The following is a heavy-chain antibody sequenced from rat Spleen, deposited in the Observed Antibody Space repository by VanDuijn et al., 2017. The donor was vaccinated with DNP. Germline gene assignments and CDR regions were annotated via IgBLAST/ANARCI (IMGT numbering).Heavy chain of an antibody. Sequence: EVQLVESGGGLVRPGRSLKLSCAASGFTFSNYYMAWVRQAPTTGLEWVASISTSGGSTYYRDSVKGRFTVSRDNARSSLYLQIDSLRSEDTATYYCARGGRVYSAMDAWGQGTSVTVSS. CDR2: ISTSGGST. D-gene: IGHD1-11*01. J-gene: IGHJ4*01. CDR3: ARGGRVYSAMDA. CDR1: GFTFSNYY. V-gene: IGHV5-25*01.